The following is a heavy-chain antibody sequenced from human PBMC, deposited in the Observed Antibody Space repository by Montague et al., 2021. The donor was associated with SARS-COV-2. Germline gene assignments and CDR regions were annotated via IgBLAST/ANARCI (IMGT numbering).Heavy chain of an antibody. CDR1: CGAIRSCY. CDR2: IYYIVST. Sequence: SETLSLTCTVPCGAIRSCYWSWIRQPPGKDLDWIWYIYYIVSTNYNPSLKSRVTISVDTSKNQFSLKLSSVTAADTAVYYCAREGSGRGYYYYGMDVWGQGTTVTVSS. J-gene: IGHJ6*02. CDR3: AREGSGRGYYYYGMDV. V-gene: IGHV4-59*01. D-gene: IGHD3-10*01.